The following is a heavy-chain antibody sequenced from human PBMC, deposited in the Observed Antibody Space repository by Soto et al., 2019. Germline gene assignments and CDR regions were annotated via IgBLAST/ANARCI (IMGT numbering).Heavy chain of an antibody. CDR2: IYPGDFDT. CDR1: GYNFDTYW. D-gene: IGHD5-18*01. Sequence: ESLKISCTASGYNFDTYWIGWVRQMPGKGLEWMGIIYPGDFDTRYSQSFQGHFTMSVDKSINTAYLQWNSLETSDTAMFYCASLLGYSFGHQEFFDYWGQGTPVTVSS. V-gene: IGHV5-51*01. CDR3: ASLLGYSFGHQEFFDY. J-gene: IGHJ4*02.